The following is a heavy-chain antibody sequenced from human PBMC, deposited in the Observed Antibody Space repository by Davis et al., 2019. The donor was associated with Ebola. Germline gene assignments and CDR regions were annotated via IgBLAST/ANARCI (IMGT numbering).Heavy chain of an antibody. CDR2: ISYDGSNK. D-gene: IGHD6-13*01. CDR3: ARGIAAAGTGGQYYYYYYGMDV. CDR1: GFTFSSYA. J-gene: IGHJ6*02. V-gene: IGHV3-30-3*01. Sequence: PGGSLRLSCAASGFTFSSYAMHWVRQAPGKGLEWVAVISYDGSNKYYADSVKGRFTISRDNSKNTLYLQMNSLRAEDTAVYYCARGIAAAGTGGQYYYYYYGMDVWGQGTTVTVSS.